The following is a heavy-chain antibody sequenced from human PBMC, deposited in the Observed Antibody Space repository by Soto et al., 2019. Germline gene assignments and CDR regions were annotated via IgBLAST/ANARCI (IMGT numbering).Heavy chain of an antibody. D-gene: IGHD4-17*01. CDR3: AREDYPSYFDY. Sequence: SETLPLTCTVSGGSISSYYWSWIRQPPGKGLEWIGYIYYSGSTNYNPSLKSRVTISVDTSKNQFSLKLSSVTAADTAVYYCAREDYPSYFDYWGQGTLVTVS. J-gene: IGHJ4*02. CDR2: IYYSGST. V-gene: IGHV4-59*01. CDR1: GGSISSYY.